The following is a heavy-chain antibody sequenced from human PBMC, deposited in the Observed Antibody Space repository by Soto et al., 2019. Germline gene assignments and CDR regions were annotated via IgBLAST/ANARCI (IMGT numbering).Heavy chain of an antibody. Sequence: ASGKVSCKVSGYTLTELSMHWVRQAPGKGLEWMGGFDPEDGETIYAQKFQGRVTMTEDTSTDTAYMELSSLRSEDTAVYYCATRYYYDSSGSQQRALDYWGQGTLVTVSS. CDR1: GYTLTELS. V-gene: IGHV1-24*01. J-gene: IGHJ4*02. CDR2: FDPEDGET. D-gene: IGHD3-22*01. CDR3: ATRYYYDSSGSQQRALDY.